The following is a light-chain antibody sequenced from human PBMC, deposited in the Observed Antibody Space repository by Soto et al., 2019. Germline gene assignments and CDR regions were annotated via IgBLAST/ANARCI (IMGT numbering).Light chain of an antibody. CDR1: SSDVGGYNY. CDR3: SSDTSSSTLYV. CDR2: DVS. J-gene: IGLJ1*01. Sequence: QSALTQPASVSGSPGQSITISCTGTSSDVGGYNYVSWYQQHPGKAPKLMIYDVSNRPSVVSNRFSGSKSANTSSLTISGLQAEDYADYYCSSDTSSSTLYVFGIGTQLTVL. V-gene: IGLV2-14*01.